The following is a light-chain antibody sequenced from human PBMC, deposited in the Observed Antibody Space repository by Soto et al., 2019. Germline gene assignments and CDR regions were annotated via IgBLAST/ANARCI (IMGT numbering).Light chain of an antibody. V-gene: IGKV1-5*01. Sequence: DIQMTQSPSTLSASVGDRVTITCRASHNVSNWLAWYQQKPGKAPKVLIYDASILESGVPPRFSGSGSGSEFTLTISSLQPDDFATYYCQQYNSYSWTFGPGTKVDIK. CDR2: DAS. J-gene: IGKJ1*01. CDR3: QQYNSYSWT. CDR1: HNVSNW.